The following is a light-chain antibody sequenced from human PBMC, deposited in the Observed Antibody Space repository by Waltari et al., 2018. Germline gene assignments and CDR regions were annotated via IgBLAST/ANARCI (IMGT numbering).Light chain of an antibody. V-gene: IGKV1-17*01. J-gene: IGKJ1*01. CDR1: QGIRND. CDR2: AAS. Sequence: DIQMTQSTHSLSASVGDSVTITCRASQGIRNDVGWYQQKPGKAPRRLIYAASSLQSGVPSRFSGSGSGTEFTLTISSLQPEDFATYYCLQHDSYPLTFGQGTKVEIK. CDR3: LQHDSYPLT.